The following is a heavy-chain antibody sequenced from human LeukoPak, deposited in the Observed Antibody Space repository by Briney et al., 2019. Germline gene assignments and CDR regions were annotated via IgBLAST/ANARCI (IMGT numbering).Heavy chain of an antibody. V-gene: IGHV4-39*07. CDR3: ARTLEDVAAAGGELDY. J-gene: IGHJ4*02. D-gene: IGHD6-13*01. CDR1: GGSISSSSYY. Sequence: TSETLSLTCTVSGGSISSSSYYWGWIRQPPGKGLEWIGSIYYSGSTYYNPSLKSRVTISVDTSKNQFSLKLSSVTAADTAVYYCARTLEDVAAAGGELDYWGQGTLVTVSS. CDR2: IYYSGST.